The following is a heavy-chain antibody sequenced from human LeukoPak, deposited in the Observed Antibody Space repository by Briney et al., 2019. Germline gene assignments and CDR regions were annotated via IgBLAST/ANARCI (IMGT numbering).Heavy chain of an antibody. V-gene: IGHV1-2*02. J-gene: IGHJ4*02. CDR1: GYTFTGYY. D-gene: IGHD3-3*01. CDR3: ARDDFWSGYLQLDY. CDR2: INPNSGGT. Sequence: ASVKVSCKASGYTFTGYYMHWVRQAPGQGLEWMGWINPNSGGTNYAQRFQGRATMTRDTSISTAYMELSRLRSDDTAVYYCARDDFWSGYLQLDYWGQGTLVTVSS.